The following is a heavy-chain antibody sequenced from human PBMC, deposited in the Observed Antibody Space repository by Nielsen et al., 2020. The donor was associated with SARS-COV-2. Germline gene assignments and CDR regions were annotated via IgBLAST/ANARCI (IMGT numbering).Heavy chain of an antibody. V-gene: IGHV1-46*01. J-gene: IGHJ5*02. CDR3: ARAKTFYDFWSGYPSGFDP. CDR2: INPSGGST. D-gene: IGHD3-3*01. CDR1: GYTFTSYY. Sequence: ASVKVSCKASGYTFTSYYMHWVRQAPGQGLEWMGIINPSGGSTSYAQKFQGRVTMTRDTSTSTVYMELSSLRSDDTAVYYCARAKTFYDFWSGYPSGFDPWGQGTLVTVSS.